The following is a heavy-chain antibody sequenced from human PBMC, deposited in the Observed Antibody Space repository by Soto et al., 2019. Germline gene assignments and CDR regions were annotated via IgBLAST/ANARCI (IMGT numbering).Heavy chain of an antibody. J-gene: IGHJ6*02. CDR3: AKGMTTVTTSYYYYGMDV. CDR1: GFTFSSYG. D-gene: IGHD4-17*01. V-gene: IGHV3-30*18. Sequence: QVQLVESGGGVVQPGRSLRLSCAASGFTFSSYGMHWVRQAPGKGLEWEAVISYDGSNKYYADSVKGRFTISRDNSKNTLYLQMNSLRADDTAVYYCAKGMTTVTTSYYYYGMDVWGQGTTVTVSS. CDR2: ISYDGSNK.